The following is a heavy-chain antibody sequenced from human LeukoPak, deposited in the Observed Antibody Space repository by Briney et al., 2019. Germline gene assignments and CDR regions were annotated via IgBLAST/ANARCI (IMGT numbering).Heavy chain of an antibody. CDR2: IYYSGST. J-gene: IGHJ5*02. V-gene: IGHV4-38-2*02. D-gene: IGHD5-12*01. CDR3: ARSRTGYGNNWFDP. CDR1: GYSISSGYY. Sequence: SETLSLTCTVSGYSISSGYYWGWIRQPQGKGLEWIGNIYYSGSTYYNPSLKSRVTISVDTSKNQFSLNLNSVTAADTAVYYCARSRTGYGNNWFDPWGQGTLVTVSS.